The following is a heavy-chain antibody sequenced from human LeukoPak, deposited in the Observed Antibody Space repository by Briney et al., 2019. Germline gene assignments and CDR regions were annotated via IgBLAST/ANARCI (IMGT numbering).Heavy chain of an antibody. CDR3: ARDLGVDTAMVTLFDY. D-gene: IGHD5-18*01. V-gene: IGHV3-21*01. CDR2: ISSSSSYI. J-gene: IGHJ4*02. CDR1: GFTFSSYS. Sequence: GRSLRLSCAASGFTFSSYSMNWVRQAPGKGLEWVSSISSSSSYIYYADSVKGRFTISRDNAKNSLYLQMNSLRAEDTAVYCCARDLGVDTAMVTLFDYWGQGTLVTVSS.